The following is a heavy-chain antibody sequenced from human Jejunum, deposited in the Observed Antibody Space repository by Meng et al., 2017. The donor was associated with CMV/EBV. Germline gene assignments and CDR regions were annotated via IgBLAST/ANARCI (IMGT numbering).Heavy chain of an antibody. J-gene: IGHJ4*02. Sequence: QVQLQQWGAGLLNASVTLSLTCAVYGGSLSPYYWTWIRQIPGKGLEWIGEISHGGITNYNPSLKSRVTLLIDTSKNQFSLKLSSVTAADTAVYYCGMERVNWGQGILVTVSS. CDR3: GMERVN. V-gene: IGHV4-34*01. CDR1: GGSLSPYY. D-gene: IGHD1-1*01. CDR2: ISHGGIT.